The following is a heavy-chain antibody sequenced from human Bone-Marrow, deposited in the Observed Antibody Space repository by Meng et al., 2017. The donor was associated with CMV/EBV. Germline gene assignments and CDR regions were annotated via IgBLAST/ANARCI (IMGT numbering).Heavy chain of an antibody. CDR1: GYTFTSYC. CDR3: ARDFTPKVLRFLEWSSSYYYYGMDV. CDR2: ISAYNGNT. V-gene: IGHV1-18*01. J-gene: IGHJ6*02. D-gene: IGHD3-3*01. Sequence: ASVKVSCKASGYTFTSYCISWVRQAPGQGLEWMGWISAYNGNTNYAQKLQGRVTMTTDTSTSTAYMELRSLRSDDTAVYYCARDFTPKVLRFLEWSSSYYYYGMDVWGQGNTVTVSS.